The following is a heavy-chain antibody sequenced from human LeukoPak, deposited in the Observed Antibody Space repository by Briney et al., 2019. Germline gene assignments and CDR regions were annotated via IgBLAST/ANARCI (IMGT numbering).Heavy chain of an antibody. CDR3: ASLALGYCSGGSCYRGAFDI. CDR1: GFTFSSYS. CDR2: ISSSSSTI. J-gene: IGHJ3*02. Sequence: GGSLTLSCSASGFTFSSYSMNWVRQAPGKGLVCVSYISSSSSTIYYADSVKGRFTISRDNAKNSLYLQMNSLRDEDTAVYYCASLALGYCSGGSCYRGAFDIWGQGTMVTVSS. V-gene: IGHV3-48*02. D-gene: IGHD2-15*01.